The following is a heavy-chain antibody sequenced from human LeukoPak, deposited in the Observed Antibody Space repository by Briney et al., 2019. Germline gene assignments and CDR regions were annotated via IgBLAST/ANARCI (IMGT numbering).Heavy chain of an antibody. D-gene: IGHD6-19*01. CDR1: GYTFTGYY. V-gene: IGHV1-2*02. CDR3: ARVRAVAGSRSWFDP. CDR2: INPNSGGT. Sequence: ASVKLSCKASGYTFTGYYMQWLRPAPGQGLQWMGWINPNSGGTNYAQKFQGRVTMTRDTSISTAYMELSRLRSDDTAVYYCARVRAVAGSRSWFDPWGQGTLVTVSS. J-gene: IGHJ5*02.